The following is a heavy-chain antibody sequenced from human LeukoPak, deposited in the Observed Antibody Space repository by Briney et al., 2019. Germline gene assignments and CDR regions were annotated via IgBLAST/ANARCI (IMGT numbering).Heavy chain of an antibody. J-gene: IGHJ6*03. D-gene: IGHD3-22*01. CDR1: GISIISGYY. CDR2: ISYSGST. V-gene: IGHV4-38-2*01. CDR3: ARLTHSYYSDTSGYYPYYYMDV. Sequence: SETLSLTCAVSGISIISGYYWGWIRQPPGKGLEWIGRISYSGSTYYNPSLKSRVTISVDTSKNHFSLRLSSVTAADTAVYYCARLTHSYYSDTSGYYPYYYMDVWGKGTTVTVSS.